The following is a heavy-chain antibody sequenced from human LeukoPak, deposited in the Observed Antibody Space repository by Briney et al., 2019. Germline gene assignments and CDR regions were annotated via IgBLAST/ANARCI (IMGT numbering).Heavy chain of an antibody. J-gene: IGHJ5*02. V-gene: IGHV4-34*01. D-gene: IGHD3-22*01. CDR1: AGSFGGYY. Sequence: PETLSPACAVYAGSFGGYYWSWNRQPPGKGLDWIGEINHSGSTNYNPSLKGRVTIPGDTSKNQFSLRLRSVTAANTAVYYCARGRWYYDSSGYYRTWIAPWGQGTLVTVHS. CDR2: INHSGST. CDR3: ARGRWYYDSSGYYRTWIAP.